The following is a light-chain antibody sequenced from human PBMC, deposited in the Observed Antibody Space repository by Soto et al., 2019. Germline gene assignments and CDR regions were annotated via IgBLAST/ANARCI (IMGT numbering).Light chain of an antibody. V-gene: IGKV3-11*01. Sequence: IVLTQSPVTLSLSPGERATLSCRASQSVSFYLAWYQQKPGQAPRLLIYDASNRASGIPARFSGSGSGTDFPLTISSLEPEDFAFYFCQQRGNWPLTFGGGTKVEI. CDR2: DAS. CDR1: QSVSFY. CDR3: QQRGNWPLT. J-gene: IGKJ4*01.